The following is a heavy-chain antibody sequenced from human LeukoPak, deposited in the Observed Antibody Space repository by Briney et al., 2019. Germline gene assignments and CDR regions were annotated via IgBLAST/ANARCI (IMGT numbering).Heavy chain of an antibody. Sequence: GGSLRLSCSASGFTFITYAMHCVRQAPGKGLEYVSSITSDGGSKYYADSVKGRFTISRDNSKNTLYLQVNSLRPEDTAVYYCVKDQSGSGSWWGQGTLVTVSS. CDR2: ITSDGGSK. J-gene: IGHJ4*02. CDR3: VKDQSGSGSW. D-gene: IGHD3-10*01. V-gene: IGHV3-64D*06. CDR1: GFTFITYA.